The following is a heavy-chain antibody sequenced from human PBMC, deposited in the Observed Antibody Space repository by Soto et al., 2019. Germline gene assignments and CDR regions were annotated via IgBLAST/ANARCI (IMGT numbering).Heavy chain of an antibody. CDR2: ISGSSSSI. J-gene: IGHJ4*02. CDR3: ASKTEYYYDSSVGYYFDY. D-gene: IGHD3-22*01. V-gene: IGHV3-48*02. CDR1: GFNFSAYS. Sequence: PGGSLRLSCAASGFNFSAYSMDWIRQAPGKGLEWVSYISGSSSSIYYADSVKGRFTISRDNAKNSLFLQMNSLRDEDTAVYYCASKTEYYYDSSVGYYFDYWGQGTLVTVSS.